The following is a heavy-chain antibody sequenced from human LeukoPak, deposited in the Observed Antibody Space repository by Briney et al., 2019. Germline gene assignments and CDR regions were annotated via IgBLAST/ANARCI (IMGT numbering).Heavy chain of an antibody. CDR2: IYYSGST. Sequence: SETLSLTCTVSGGSISSYYWSWIRQPPGKGLEWIGYIYYSGSTNYNPSLKSRVTISVDTSKNQFSLKLSSVTAADTAVYYCARTYYDFWSGYSPLDYYYYMDVWGKGTTVTVSS. J-gene: IGHJ6*03. CDR1: GGSISSYY. V-gene: IGHV4-59*01. CDR3: ARTYYDFWSGYSPLDYYYYMDV. D-gene: IGHD3-3*01.